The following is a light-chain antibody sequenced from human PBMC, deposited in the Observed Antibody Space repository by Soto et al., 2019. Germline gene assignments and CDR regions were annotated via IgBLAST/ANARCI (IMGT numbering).Light chain of an antibody. J-gene: IGLJ1*01. CDR3: SSLAADYHTHYV. CDR1: SSDVGRYNF. CDR2: EVT. V-gene: IGLV2-8*01. Sequence: QCVRTQPPSASGAAGQGGTISCTGTSSDVGRYNFVSWYQQHPGKAPKLMIFEVTKRPSGVPDRFSGSKSGNTASLTVSGLQAEDEADSYCSSLAADYHTHYVFGPGTKVTVL.